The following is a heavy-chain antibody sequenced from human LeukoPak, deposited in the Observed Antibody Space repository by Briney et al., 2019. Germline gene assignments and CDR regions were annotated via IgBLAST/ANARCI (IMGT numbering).Heavy chain of an antibody. Sequence: SETLSLTCAVSGGSISSGGYSWSWIRQPPGKGLEWIGYIYHSGSTYYNPSLKSRVTISVDRSKNQFSLKLSSVTAADTAVYYCARGEVEMATIIAFDIWGQGTMVTVSS. CDR2: IYHSGST. V-gene: IGHV4-30-2*01. CDR1: GGSISSGGYS. J-gene: IGHJ3*02. D-gene: IGHD5-24*01. CDR3: ARGEVEMATIIAFDI.